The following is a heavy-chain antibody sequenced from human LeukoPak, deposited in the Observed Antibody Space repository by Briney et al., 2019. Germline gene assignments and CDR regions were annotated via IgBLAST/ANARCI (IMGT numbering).Heavy chain of an antibody. CDR2: IYTSGST. J-gene: IGHJ5*02. CDR3: ARDRAYDYVWGSYRYIWFDP. Sequence: SQTLSLTCTVSGGSISSGSYDWSWIRQPAGRGREWIERIYTSGSTNYNPSLKSRVTISVDTSKNQFSLKLSSVPAADTAVYYCARDRAYDYVWGSYRYIWFDPWGQGTLVTVSS. D-gene: IGHD3-16*02. CDR1: GGSISSGSYD. V-gene: IGHV4-61*02.